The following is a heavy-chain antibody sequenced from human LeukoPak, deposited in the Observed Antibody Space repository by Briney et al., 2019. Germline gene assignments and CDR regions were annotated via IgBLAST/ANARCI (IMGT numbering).Heavy chain of an antibody. D-gene: IGHD6-6*01. CDR1: GGSISSYY. V-gene: IGHV4-59*01. CDR3: ARFEYSSSSYAFDI. CDR2: IYYSGST. J-gene: IGHJ3*02. Sequence: NPSETLSLTCTVSGGSISSYYWSWIRQPPGKGLEWIGYIYYSGSTNYNPSLKSRVTISVDTSKNQFSLKLSSVTAADTAVYYCARFEYSSSSYAFDIWGQGTMVTVSS.